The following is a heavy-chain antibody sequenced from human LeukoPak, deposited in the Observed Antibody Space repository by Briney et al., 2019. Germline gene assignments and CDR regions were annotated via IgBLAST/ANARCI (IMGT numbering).Heavy chain of an antibody. CDR1: GDTFINYY. V-gene: IGHV1-46*01. Sequence: GASVRVSCKPSGDTFINYYVHWGRQAPGQGLRWRGMITPSGGTTSYAQKFKGRVTMTRDMSTSTVYMDLSSLRSEDTAVYYCAREGSSYTQKNFDFWGQGTLVTVSS. D-gene: IGHD2-15*01. CDR3: AREGSSYTQKNFDF. J-gene: IGHJ4*02. CDR2: ITPSGGTT.